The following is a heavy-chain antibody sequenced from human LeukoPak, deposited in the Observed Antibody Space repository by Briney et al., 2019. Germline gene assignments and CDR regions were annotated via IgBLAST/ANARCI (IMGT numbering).Heavy chain of an antibody. D-gene: IGHD2-2*01. Sequence: SETLSLTCAVYGGSFSGYYWSWLRQPPGKGLERIGEINHSGSTNYNPSLKSRVTISVDTSKNQFSLKLSSVTAADTAVYYCAGRYCSSTSCADYWGQGTLVTVSS. CDR3: AGRYCSSTSCADY. V-gene: IGHV4-34*01. CDR2: INHSGST. CDR1: GGSFSGYY. J-gene: IGHJ4*02.